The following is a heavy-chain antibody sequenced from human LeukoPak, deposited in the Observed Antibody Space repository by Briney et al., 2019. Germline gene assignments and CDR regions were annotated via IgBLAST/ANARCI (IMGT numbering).Heavy chain of an antibody. CDR2: VHLDGRT. CDR3: AREGGFYRPLDY. V-gene: IGHV4-4*02. CDR1: DGPVSSTNW. D-gene: IGHD6-25*01. Sequence: PSETLSLTCGVSDGPVSSTNWWTWIRQPPGKGLEWIGEVHLDGRTNFNPSLKSRLTMSVDLSENHVSLKLTSVTAADTAVYYCAREGGFYRPLDYSGQGTLVTVSS. J-gene: IGHJ4*02.